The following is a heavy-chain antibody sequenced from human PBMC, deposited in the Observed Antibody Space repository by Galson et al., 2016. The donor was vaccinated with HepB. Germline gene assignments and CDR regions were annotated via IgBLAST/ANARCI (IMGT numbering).Heavy chain of an antibody. CDR1: GFLVSSSF. J-gene: IGHJ5*02. CDR2: MYPRGDT. CDR3: ARALPRRDGYRGYWFDP. V-gene: IGHV3-53*05. D-gene: IGHD5-24*01. Sequence: SLRLSCAASGFLVSSSFMSWVRQTPGSGLEWVTVMYPRGDTHYSDSVRGRFTISRDNSRNSMSLQMTNLRSEDTAMYFCARALPRRDGYRGYWFDPWGQGTLVAVSS.